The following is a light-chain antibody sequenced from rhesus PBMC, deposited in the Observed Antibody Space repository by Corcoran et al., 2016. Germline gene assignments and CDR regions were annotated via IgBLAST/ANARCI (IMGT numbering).Light chain of an antibody. CDR1: QSVGRN. CDR3: HQYNNWNS. J-gene: IGKJ2*01. Sequence: ETVVTQSPATLSVSPGERATLSCRASQSVGRNLAWYQQKPGQAPKLLIYDAYSRATGIPDRFSGSGAVTEFTLPISRLEPEDVVVYYFHQYNNWNSFGRGTKVEIK. V-gene: IGKV3-42*02. CDR2: DAY.